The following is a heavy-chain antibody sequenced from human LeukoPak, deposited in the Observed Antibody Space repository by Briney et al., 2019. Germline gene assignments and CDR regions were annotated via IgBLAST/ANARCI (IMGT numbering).Heavy chain of an antibody. CDR2: ISYEGSNR. Sequence: GRSLRLSCAASGFSSSTYAMHWVRQAPGKGLEWVAFISYEGSNRYYTDSVKGRFTISRDNSNSTLYLQMNTLRPEDTAVYHCAKDYGSGTYFGNWGQGTRVAVSS. CDR3: AKDYGSGTYFGN. J-gene: IGHJ4*02. V-gene: IGHV3-30*18. D-gene: IGHD3-10*01. CDR1: GFSSSTYA.